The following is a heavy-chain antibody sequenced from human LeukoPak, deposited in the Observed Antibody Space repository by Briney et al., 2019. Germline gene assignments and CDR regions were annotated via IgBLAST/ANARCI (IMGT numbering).Heavy chain of an antibody. CDR1: GGSISSYY. Sequence: SQTLSLTCTVYGGSISSYYWGWIRQPAGKGLEWNGRIYTSGSNNYNPSLKSRVTMSVDTSKNQFSLKLSSVTAADTAVYYCARDRPLYCSSTSCYKEDYYYYYMDVWGKGTTVTVSS. V-gene: IGHV4-4*07. CDR3: ARDRPLYCSSTSCYKEDYYYYYMDV. J-gene: IGHJ6*03. CDR2: IYTSGSN. D-gene: IGHD2-2*02.